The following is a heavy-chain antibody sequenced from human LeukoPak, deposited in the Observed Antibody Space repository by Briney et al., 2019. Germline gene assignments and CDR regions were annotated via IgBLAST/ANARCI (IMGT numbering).Heavy chain of an antibody. CDR2: IYPGDSET. Sequence: GESLKISCKGSGYSFTSYRIGWVRQMPGKGLEWMGIIYPGDSETRYSPSFQGQVTISADKSISTAYLQWSSLKASDTAMYYCARRRDLYSGSYYPFDYWGQGTLVTVSS. J-gene: IGHJ4*02. V-gene: IGHV5-51*01. CDR1: GYSFTSYR. D-gene: IGHD1-26*01. CDR3: ARRRDLYSGSYYPFDY.